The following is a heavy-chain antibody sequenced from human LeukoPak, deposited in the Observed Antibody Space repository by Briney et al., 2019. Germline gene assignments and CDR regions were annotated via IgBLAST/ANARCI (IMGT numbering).Heavy chain of an antibody. D-gene: IGHD4-11*01. CDR1: GFTYSSNA. Sequence: GGSLRLSCAASGFTYSSNAMSWVRQAPGKGLEWVSAISASGGSTYYADSVKGRFTISRDNSKNTLYLQMNSLRADDTALYYCAPCGNYVMGYFDYWGQGALVTVSS. CDR3: APCGNYVMGYFDY. V-gene: IGHV3-23*01. J-gene: IGHJ4*02. CDR2: ISASGGST.